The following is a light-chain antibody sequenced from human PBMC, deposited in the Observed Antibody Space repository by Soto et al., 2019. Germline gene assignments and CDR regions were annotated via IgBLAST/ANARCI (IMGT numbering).Light chain of an antibody. V-gene: IGKV1-5*01. J-gene: IGKJ1*01. Sequence: QLPPSHATLSASLGSTVTLTCRASQSINRWLAWYQQKPGEAPKLLIYDASSLESGVPSRFSGTGSGTEFTLIISSLQPDDFATYYCQQYGSYWTVGQGTKVDIK. CDR1: QSINRW. CDR2: DAS. CDR3: QQYGSYWT.